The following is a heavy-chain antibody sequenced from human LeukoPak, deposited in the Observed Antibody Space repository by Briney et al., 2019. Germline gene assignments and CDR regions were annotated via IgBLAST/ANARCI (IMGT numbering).Heavy chain of an antibody. CDR1: GFTFSDYY. J-gene: IGHJ4*02. CDR3: AGTYNWNDALDY. CDR2: ISSSSSYT. V-gene: IGHV3-11*03. D-gene: IGHD1-20*01. Sequence: GGSLRLSCAASGFTFSDYYMSWIRQAPGKGLEWVSYISSSSSYTNYADSVKGRFSISRDNAKNSLYLQMNSLRAEDTAVYYCAGTYNWNDALDYWGQGTLVTVSS.